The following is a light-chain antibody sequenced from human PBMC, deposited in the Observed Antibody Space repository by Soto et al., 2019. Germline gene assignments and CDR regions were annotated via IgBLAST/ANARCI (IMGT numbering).Light chain of an antibody. V-gene: IGKV1-39*01. CDR1: QSISSY. Sequence: DIQMTQSPSSLSASVGDRVTITCRASQSISSYLNWNQQKPGIAPKVLIYAASRLESGVPSRFSGSGSGTDFTLTISCLQPEDFATDYCQQNYSTPQTFGQGTKVEIK. CDR3: QQNYSTPQT. J-gene: IGKJ1*01. CDR2: AAS.